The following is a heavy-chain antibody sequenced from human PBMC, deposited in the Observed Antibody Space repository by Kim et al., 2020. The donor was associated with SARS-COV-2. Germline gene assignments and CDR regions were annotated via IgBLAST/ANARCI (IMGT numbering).Heavy chain of an antibody. Sequence: SETLSLTCTVSGGSISSYYWSWIRQPPGKGLEWIGYIYYSGSTNYNPSLKSRVTISIDTSKNQFSLKLSSVTAADTAVYYCARELYVWGSYRRNWLDPWGRGTLVTVSP. V-gene: IGHV4-59*13. CDR2: IYYSGST. CDR1: GGSISSYY. D-gene: IGHD3-16*02. CDR3: ARELYVWGSYRRNWLDP. J-gene: IGHJ5*02.